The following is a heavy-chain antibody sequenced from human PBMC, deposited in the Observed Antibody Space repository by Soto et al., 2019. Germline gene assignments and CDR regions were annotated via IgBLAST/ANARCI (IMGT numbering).Heavy chain of an antibody. Sequence: ASVKVSCRASGYTFTSYYMHWVRQAPGQGLEWMGIINHSGGSTSYAQKFQGRVTMTRDTSTSTVYMELSSLRSEDTAVYYCARYCSGGSCYSGMDVWGQGTTVTVSS. D-gene: IGHD2-15*01. CDR1: GYTFTSYY. J-gene: IGHJ6*02. CDR3: ARYCSGGSCYSGMDV. V-gene: IGHV1-46*01. CDR2: INHSGGST.